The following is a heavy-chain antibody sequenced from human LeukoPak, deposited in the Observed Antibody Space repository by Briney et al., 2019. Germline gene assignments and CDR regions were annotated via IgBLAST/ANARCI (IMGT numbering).Heavy chain of an antibody. D-gene: IGHD2-2*01. CDR1: GYTFTGYY. V-gene: IGHV1-2*02. J-gene: IGHJ6*02. CDR2: INPNSGGT. CDR3: ARGPAAIMGYYYYYGMDV. Sequence: ASVKVSCKASGYTFTGYYMHWVRQAPGQGLEWMGWINPNSGGTNYAQKFQGRVTMTRDTSISTAYMELNRLRSDDTAVYYCARGPAAIMGYYYYYGMDVWGQGTTVTVSS.